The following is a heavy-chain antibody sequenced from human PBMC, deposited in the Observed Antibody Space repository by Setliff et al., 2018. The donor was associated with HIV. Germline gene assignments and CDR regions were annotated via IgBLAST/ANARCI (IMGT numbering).Heavy chain of an antibody. Sequence: GGSLRLSCAASGFTFNNYAMSWVRQAPGKGLEWVSAISGSTGSTYYADSVKGRFTISRVNSKNTLYLQMNSLRAEDTAVYYCAKGGRLQYFDWPSYALDVWGQGTTVTVSS. CDR1: GFTFNNYA. CDR3: AKGGRLQYFDWPSYALDV. J-gene: IGHJ6*02. CDR2: ISGSTGST. V-gene: IGHV3-23*01. D-gene: IGHD3-9*01.